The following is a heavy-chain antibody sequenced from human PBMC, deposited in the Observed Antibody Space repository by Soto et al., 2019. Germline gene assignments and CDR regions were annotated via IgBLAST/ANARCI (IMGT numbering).Heavy chain of an antibody. CDR1: GFTFSSYW. CDR3: VRVGRVGGY. V-gene: IGHV3-7*03. Sequence: EVQLVESGGGLVQPGGSLRLSCAASGFTFSSYWMSWVRQAPGKGLEWVANIKQDGSEKYYVDSVKGRFTISRDNAKNSLYLQMNSRSAEDTAVFYCVRVGRVGGYWGQGTLVTVSS. D-gene: IGHD3-16*01. CDR2: IKQDGSEK. J-gene: IGHJ4*02.